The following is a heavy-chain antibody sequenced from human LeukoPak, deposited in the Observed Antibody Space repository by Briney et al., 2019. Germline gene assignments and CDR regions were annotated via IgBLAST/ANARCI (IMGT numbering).Heavy chain of an antibody. CDR3: AKDLYNVFYYYYGMDV. J-gene: IGHJ6*02. V-gene: IGHV3-23*01. CDR2: ISGSGGST. Sequence: GGSLRLSCAASGFTFSSYAMSWVRQAPGKGLEWVSAISGSGGSTYYADSVKGRFTISRDNSKNTLYLQMNSLRAEDTAVYYCAKDLYNVFYYYYGMDVWGQGTTVTVSS. CDR1: GFTFSSYA. D-gene: IGHD3-10*01.